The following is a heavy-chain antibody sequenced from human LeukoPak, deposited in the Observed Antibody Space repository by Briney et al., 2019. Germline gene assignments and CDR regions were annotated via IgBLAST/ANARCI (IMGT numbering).Heavy chain of an antibody. CDR1: GYTFTGYY. CDR3: ASGLLWFGESMEGFDY. Sequence: ASVKASCKASGYTFTGYYMHWVRQAPGQGLEWMGWINPNSGGTNYAQKFQGRVTMTRDTSISTAYMELSRLRSDDTAVYYCASGLLWFGESMEGFDYWGQGTLVTVSS. D-gene: IGHD3-10*01. V-gene: IGHV1-2*02. CDR2: INPNSGGT. J-gene: IGHJ4*02.